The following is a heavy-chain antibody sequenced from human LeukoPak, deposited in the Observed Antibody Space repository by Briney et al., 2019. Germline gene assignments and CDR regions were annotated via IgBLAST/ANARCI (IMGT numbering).Heavy chain of an antibody. CDR3: ARPYDYVWGPFAY. D-gene: IGHD3-16*01. CDR2: LYSSGST. V-gene: IGHV3-53*01. Sequence: GGSLRLSCAASGFTVSTNYMSWVRQAPGKGLEWVSVLYSSGSTYYADSVRGRFTISRDSSKNTLYLQVNSLRADDTAVYYCARPYDYVWGPFAYRGQGTLVPVSS. J-gene: IGHJ4*02. CDR1: GFTVSTNY.